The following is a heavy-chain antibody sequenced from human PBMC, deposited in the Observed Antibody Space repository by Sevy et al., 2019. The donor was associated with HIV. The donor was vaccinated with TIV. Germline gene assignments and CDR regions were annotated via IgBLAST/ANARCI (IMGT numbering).Heavy chain of an antibody. V-gene: IGHV3-7*01. Sequence: GGSLRLSCAASGFTFSSYWMSWVRQAPGKGLEWVANIKQDGSEKYYVDSVKGRFTISRDNAKNSLYLQMNSLRAEDTAVYYCARGEYPYYDSSGYYPFDYWGQGTLVTVSS. D-gene: IGHD3-22*01. CDR2: IKQDGSEK. CDR3: ARGEYPYYDSSGYYPFDY. CDR1: GFTFSSYW. J-gene: IGHJ4*02.